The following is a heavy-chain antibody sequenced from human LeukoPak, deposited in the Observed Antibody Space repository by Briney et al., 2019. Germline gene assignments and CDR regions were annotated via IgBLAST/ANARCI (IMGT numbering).Heavy chain of an antibody. Sequence: GGSLRLSCAASGFTFSSYAMSRVRQAPGKGLEWVSAISGSGGSTYYADSVKGRFTISRDNSKNTLYLQMNSLRAEDTAVYYCAKDVEMATTPPLDAFDIWGQGTMVTVSS. CDR3: AKDVEMATTPPLDAFDI. V-gene: IGHV3-23*01. CDR1: GFTFSSYA. J-gene: IGHJ3*02. CDR2: ISGSGGST. D-gene: IGHD5-24*01.